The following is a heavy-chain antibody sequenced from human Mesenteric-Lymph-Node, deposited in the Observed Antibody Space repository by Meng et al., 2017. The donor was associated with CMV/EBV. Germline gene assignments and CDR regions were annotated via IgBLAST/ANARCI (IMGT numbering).Heavy chain of an antibody. CDR3: ARSPGFWSLDY. V-gene: IGHV4-4*01. J-gene: IGHJ4*02. D-gene: IGHD2-8*02. CDR2: ISHNGIT. Sequence: CAVSGYFINSNKWWSWVRQTPGKGLEWIGEISHNGITKYNPSLKSRVTISLEKTNNHFSLMLTSVTAADTGEYFCARSPGFWSLDYWGQGTLVTVSS. CDR1: GYFINSNKW.